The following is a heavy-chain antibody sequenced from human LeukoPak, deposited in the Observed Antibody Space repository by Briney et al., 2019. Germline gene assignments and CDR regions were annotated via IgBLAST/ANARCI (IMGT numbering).Heavy chain of an antibody. CDR2: IYYSGST. V-gene: IGHV4-59*01. CDR3: ARSALVVGATLDAFDI. CDR1: GGSISSYY. D-gene: IGHD1-26*01. Sequence: SGTLSLTCTVSGGSISSYYWSWIRQPPGKGLEWIGYIYYSGSTNYNPSLKSRVTISVEKSKNQFSLKLSSVTAADTAVYYCARSALVVGATLDAFDIWGQGTMVTVSS. J-gene: IGHJ3*02.